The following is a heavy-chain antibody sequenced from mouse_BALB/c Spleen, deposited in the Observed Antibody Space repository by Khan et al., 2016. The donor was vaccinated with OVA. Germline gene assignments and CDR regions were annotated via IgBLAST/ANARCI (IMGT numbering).Heavy chain of an antibody. Sequence: QVQLQQSGAELVRPGTSVKVSCKASGYAFTDYLIEWVKQRPGQGLEWIGVINPGSGNTNYNEKFKGKTTLTADKSSSTAYMQLSSLTSDGSAGYFCARGGYGTLAYGGQGTPVTVS. J-gene: IGHJ3*01. D-gene: IGHD2-1*01. CDR1: GYAFTDYL. CDR3: ARGGYGTLAY. V-gene: IGHV1-54*01. CDR2: INPGSGNT.